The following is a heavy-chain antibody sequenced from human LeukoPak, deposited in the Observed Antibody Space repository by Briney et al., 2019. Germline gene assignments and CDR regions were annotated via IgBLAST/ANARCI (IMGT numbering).Heavy chain of an antibody. CDR2: ISGSGGTT. V-gene: IGHV3-23*01. CDR3: AKDPIYCSGGSCYFTYYYYYYMDV. CDR1: GFTFSSYG. Sequence: SGGSLRLSCAASGFTFSSYGMSWVRQAPGKGLEWVSAISGSGGTTYYADSVKGRFTISRDNSKNTLYLQMNSLRAEDTAVYYCAKDPIYCSGGSCYFTYYYYYYMDVWGKGTTVTVSS. D-gene: IGHD2-15*01. J-gene: IGHJ6*03.